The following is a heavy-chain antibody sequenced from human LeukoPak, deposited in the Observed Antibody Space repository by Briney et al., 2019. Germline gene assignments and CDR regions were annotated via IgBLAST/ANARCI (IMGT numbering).Heavy chain of an antibody. CDR1: GFTVSSNY. CDR2: IYSGGST. Sequence: GGSLRLSCAASGFTVSSNYMSWVSHAPGKGLEWVSVIYSGGSTYYADSVKGRFTISRDNSKNTLYLQMNSLRAEDTAVYYCARARGGIQLWLRYWGQGTLVTVSS. CDR3: ARARGGIQLWLRY. V-gene: IGHV3-66*01. D-gene: IGHD5-18*01. J-gene: IGHJ4*02.